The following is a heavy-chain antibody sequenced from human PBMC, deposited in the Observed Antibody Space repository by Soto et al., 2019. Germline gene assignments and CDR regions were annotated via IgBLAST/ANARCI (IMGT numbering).Heavy chain of an antibody. D-gene: IGHD6-19*01. Sequence: PSETLSLTCTVSGGSVSSGSYYWSWIRQPPGKGLEWIGYIYYSGSTTYNPSLMSRVTISADTSKNQFSLRLSSVTTADTAVHYCARFPYSSGYYFFDYWGQGTLVTVPS. J-gene: IGHJ4*02. CDR1: GGSVSSGSYY. V-gene: IGHV4-61*01. CDR2: IYYSGST. CDR3: ARFPYSSGYYFFDY.